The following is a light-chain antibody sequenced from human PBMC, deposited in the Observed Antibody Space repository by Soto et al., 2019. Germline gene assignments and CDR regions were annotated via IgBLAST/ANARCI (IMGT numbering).Light chain of an antibody. CDR1: QSVSSY. CDR3: XQRSSWPLT. V-gene: IGKV3-11*01. Sequence: EIVLTQSPATLSLSPGERATLSCRASQSVSSYLAWYQQKPGQAPRLLIYDASNRATGIPARFSGSGSGTXXXXXXXXXXXXDFAVXXXXQRSSWPLTFGQGTRLEIK. CDR2: DAS. J-gene: IGKJ5*01.